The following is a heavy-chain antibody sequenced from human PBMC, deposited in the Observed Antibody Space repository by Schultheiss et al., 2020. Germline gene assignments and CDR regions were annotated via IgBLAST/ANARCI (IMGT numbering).Heavy chain of an antibody. CDR1: RFTFSTYD. Sequence: GGSLRLSCAASRFTFSTYDMNWVRQAPGKGLEWVAVISYDGSNKYYADSVKGRFTISRDNAKNTLYLQMNSLRDEDTAVYYCARENGSGSSYMDVWGKGTTVTVS. CDR2: ISYDGSNK. J-gene: IGHJ6*03. D-gene: IGHD3-10*01. CDR3: ARENGSGSSYMDV. V-gene: IGHV3-30*03.